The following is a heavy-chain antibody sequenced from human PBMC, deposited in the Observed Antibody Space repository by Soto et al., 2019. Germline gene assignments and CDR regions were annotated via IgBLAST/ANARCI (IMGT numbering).Heavy chain of an antibody. D-gene: IGHD1-1*01. J-gene: IGHJ4*02. Sequence: GGSLRLSCTASGFTFGDYAMSWFRQAPGKGLEWVGFIRSKAYGGTTEYAASVKGRFTISRDDSKSIAYLQMNSLKTEDTAVYYCTRDPGSAGAYFDYWGQGTLVTVSS. V-gene: IGHV3-49*03. CDR2: IRSKAYGGTT. CDR3: TRDPGSAGAYFDY. CDR1: GFTFGDYA.